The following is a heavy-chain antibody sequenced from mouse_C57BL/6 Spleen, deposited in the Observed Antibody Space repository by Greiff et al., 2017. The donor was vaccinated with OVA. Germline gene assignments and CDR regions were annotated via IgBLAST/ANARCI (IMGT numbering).Heavy chain of an antibody. Sequence: EVKLVESGGDLVKPGGSLKLSCAASGFTFSSYGMSWVRQTPDKRLEWVATISSGGSYTYYPDSVKGRFTISRDNAKNTLYLQRSSLKSEDTAMYYCARHVEGYGNYEYFDVWGTGTTVTVSS. J-gene: IGHJ1*03. CDR1: GFTFSSYG. V-gene: IGHV5-6*01. D-gene: IGHD2-10*02. CDR2: ISSGGSYT. CDR3: ARHVEGYGNYEYFDV.